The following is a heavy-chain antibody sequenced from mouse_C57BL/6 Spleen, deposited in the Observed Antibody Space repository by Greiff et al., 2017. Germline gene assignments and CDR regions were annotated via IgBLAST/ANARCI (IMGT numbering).Heavy chain of an antibody. CDR1: GFTFSDYY. V-gene: IGHV5-12*01. CDR2: ISNGGGST. J-gene: IGHJ4*01. Sequence: EVHLVASGGGLVQPGGSLKLSCAASGFTFSDYYMYWVRQTPEKRLEWVAYISNGGGSTYYPDTVKGRFTISRDTAKNTLYLQMSRLKSEDTAMYYCARGGSRGDYAMDYWGQGTSVTVSS. CDR3: ARGGSRGDYAMDY. D-gene: IGHD1-1*01.